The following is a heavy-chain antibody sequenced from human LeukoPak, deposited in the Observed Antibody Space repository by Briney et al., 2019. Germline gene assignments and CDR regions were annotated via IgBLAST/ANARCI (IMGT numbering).Heavy chain of an antibody. CDR3: ARLKYYYDSSGYTIPFDY. V-gene: IGHV4-30-4*07. Sequence: SETLSLTCAVSGGSISSGGYSWSWIRQSPGKGLEWIGYIYHTGSTYSNPSLKSRVTISVDTSKNQFSLKLSSVTAADTAVYYCARLKYYYDSSGYTIPFDYWGQGTLVTVSS. CDR1: GGSISSGGYS. J-gene: IGHJ4*02. CDR2: IYHTGST. D-gene: IGHD3-22*01.